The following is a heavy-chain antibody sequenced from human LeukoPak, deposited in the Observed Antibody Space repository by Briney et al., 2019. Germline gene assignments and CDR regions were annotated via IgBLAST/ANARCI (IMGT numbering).Heavy chain of an antibody. V-gene: IGHV4-34*01. CDR2: INHSGST. J-gene: IGHJ4*02. CDR3: ARGLLPNYDTSGPHRPYFHY. Sequence: GSLRLSCAASGFTFSSYSMNWIRQPPGKGLEWIGDINHSGSTNYNPSLRSRVTMSVDTSKNQFSLKLTSLTAADTAVYYCARGLLPNYDTSGPHRPYFHYWGQGTLVTVSS. CDR1: GFTFSSYS. D-gene: IGHD3-22*01.